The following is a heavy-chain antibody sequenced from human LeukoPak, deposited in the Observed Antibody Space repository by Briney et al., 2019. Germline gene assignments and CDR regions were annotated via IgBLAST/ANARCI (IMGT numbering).Heavy chain of an antibody. D-gene: IGHD4-11*01. CDR3: ARSPTVTTLNFDY. Sequence: GGSLRLSCAASGFTFSDYYMSWIRQAPGKGLEWVSYISSSGSTIYYADSVKGRFTISRDNAKNSLYPQMNSLRAEDTAVYYCARSPTVTTLNFDYWGQGTLVTVSS. J-gene: IGHJ4*02. CDR1: GFTFSDYY. CDR2: ISSSGSTI. V-gene: IGHV3-11*01.